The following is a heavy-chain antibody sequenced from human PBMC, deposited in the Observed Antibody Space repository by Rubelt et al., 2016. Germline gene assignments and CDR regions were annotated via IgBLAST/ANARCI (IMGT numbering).Heavy chain of an antibody. CDR1: GYTFTSYD. J-gene: IGHJ4*02. Sequence: QVQLVQSGAEVKKPGASVKVSCKASGYTFTSYDINWVRQATGQGLEWMGWISAYNGNTNLAQKIQVSGTMTTDTSTSTAYMELSSLRSEDTAVYYCAAGWELFDYWGQGTLVTVSS. CDR3: AAGWELFDY. CDR2: ISAYNGNT. D-gene: IGHD1-26*01. V-gene: IGHV1-18*01.